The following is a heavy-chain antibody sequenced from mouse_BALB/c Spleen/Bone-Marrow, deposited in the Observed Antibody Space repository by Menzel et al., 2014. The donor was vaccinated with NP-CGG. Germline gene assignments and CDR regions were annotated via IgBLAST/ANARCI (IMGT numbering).Heavy chain of an antibody. D-gene: IGHD2-4*01. CDR1: GYTFTSYW. J-gene: IGHJ2*01. CDR3: ASYYDYDGRGY. V-gene: IGHV1-87*01. CDR2: IYPGDGDT. Sequence: VQLVESGAELARPGASVKLSCKASGYTFTSYWMQWVKQRPGQGLEWIGAIYPGDGDTRYTQKFKGKATLTADKSSSTAYVQLSSLASEDSAVYYCASYYDYDGRGYWGQGTTLTVSS.